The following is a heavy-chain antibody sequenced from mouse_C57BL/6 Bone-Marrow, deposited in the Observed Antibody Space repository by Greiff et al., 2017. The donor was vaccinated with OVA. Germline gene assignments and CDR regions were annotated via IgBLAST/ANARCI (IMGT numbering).Heavy chain of an antibody. CDR3: THYGSSQAWFAY. V-gene: IGHV14-4*01. J-gene: IGHJ3*01. Sequence: EVKLMESGAELVRPGASVKLSCTASGFNIKDDYMHWVKQRPEQGLEWIGWIDPENGDTEYASKFQGKATITADTSSNTAYLQLSSLTSEDTAVYYCTHYGSSQAWFAYWGQGTLVTVSA. D-gene: IGHD1-1*01. CDR2: IDPENGDT. CDR1: GFNIKDDY.